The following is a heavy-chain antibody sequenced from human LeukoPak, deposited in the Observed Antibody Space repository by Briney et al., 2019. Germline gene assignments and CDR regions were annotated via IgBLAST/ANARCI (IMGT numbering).Heavy chain of an antibody. Sequence: ASVKVSCKASGYTFTGYYMHWVRQAPGQGLEWMGWINPNSGSTNYAQKFQGRVTMTRDTSISTAYMELSRLRSDDTAVYYCARTLQVTMVRGDAFDIWGQGTMVTVSS. V-gene: IGHV1-2*02. CDR1: GYTFTGYY. J-gene: IGHJ3*02. CDR3: ARTLQVTMVRGDAFDI. D-gene: IGHD3-10*01. CDR2: INPNSGST.